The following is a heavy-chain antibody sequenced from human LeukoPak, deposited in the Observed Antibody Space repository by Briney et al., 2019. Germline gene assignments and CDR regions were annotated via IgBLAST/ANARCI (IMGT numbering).Heavy chain of an antibody. CDR1: GFAFSDYY. J-gene: IGHJ4*02. CDR2: ISSSGNTI. CDR3: ARNTAPPDY. V-gene: IGHV3-11*01. D-gene: IGHD5-18*01. Sequence: GRSLRLSCAASGFAFSDYYMSWIRQPPGKGLEWVAAISSSGNTIYYVDSVKGRFTISRDDANNSLYLQMNSLRVEDTAVYYCARNTAPPDYWGQGTLLTVSS.